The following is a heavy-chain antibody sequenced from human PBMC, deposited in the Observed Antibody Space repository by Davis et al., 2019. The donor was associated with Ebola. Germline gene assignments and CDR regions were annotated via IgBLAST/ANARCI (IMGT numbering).Heavy chain of an antibody. Sequence: HTGGSLRLSCAASGFTFSSYWMHRVRHVPGKGLVWVSRINSDGSSTSYADSVKGRFTISRDNAKNTLYLQMNSLITEDTAVAYCTRGNRFCSGDICANWFDPWGQGTLVTVSS. CDR2: INSDGSST. V-gene: IGHV3-74*01. CDR1: GFTFSSYW. D-gene: IGHD2-15*01. J-gene: IGHJ5*02. CDR3: TRGNRFCSGDICANWFDP.